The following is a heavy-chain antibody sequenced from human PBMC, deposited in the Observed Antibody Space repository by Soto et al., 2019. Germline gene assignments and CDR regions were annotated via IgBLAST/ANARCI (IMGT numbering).Heavy chain of an antibody. CDR1: GFTFSSYG. J-gene: IGHJ4*02. CDR2: ISYDGSNK. CDR3: AKSDLGLVVAATRFDY. D-gene: IGHD2-15*01. Sequence: QVQLVESGGGVVQPGRSLRLSCAASGFTFSSYGMHWVRQAPGKGLEWVAVISYDGSNKYYADSVKGRFTISRDNSKNTLYLQMNSLRAEDTAVYYCAKSDLGLVVAATRFDYWGQGTLVTVSS. V-gene: IGHV3-30*18.